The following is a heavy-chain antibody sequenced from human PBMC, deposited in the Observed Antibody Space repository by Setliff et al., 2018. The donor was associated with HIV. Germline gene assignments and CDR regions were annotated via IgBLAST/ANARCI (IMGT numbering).Heavy chain of an antibody. J-gene: IGHJ3*02. CDR1: GYTFTSYG. CDR3: ARDPGGGSHFRGVDAFDI. CDR2: ISAYNGNT. V-gene: IGHV1-18*01. Sequence: ASVKVSCKASGYTFTSYGISWVRQAPGQGLEWMGWISAYNGNTNYAQKLQGRVTMTTDTSTSTAYMELRSLRSDDTAVYYCARDPGGGSHFRGVDAFDIWGQGTMVTVSS. D-gene: IGHD1-26*01.